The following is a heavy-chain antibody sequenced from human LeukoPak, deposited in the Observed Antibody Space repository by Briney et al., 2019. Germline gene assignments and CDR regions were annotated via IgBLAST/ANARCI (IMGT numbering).Heavy chain of an antibody. J-gene: IGHJ4*02. V-gene: IGHV3-7*01. CDR1: GFTFSSYW. D-gene: IGHD5-24*01. Sequence: EGSLRLSCTASGFTFSSYWISWVRQAPGKGLEWVANIKEDGSDKYYVDSVKGRFTISRDNVKNSLYLQMNSLRADDTAVYYCARDRGWLQFDYWGQGTLVTVSS. CDR2: IKEDGSDK. CDR3: ARDRGWLQFDY.